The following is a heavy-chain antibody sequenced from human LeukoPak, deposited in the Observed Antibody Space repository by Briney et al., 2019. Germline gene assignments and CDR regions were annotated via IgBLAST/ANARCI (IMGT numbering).Heavy chain of an antibody. Sequence: GRPLRLSCAATGFTFSHHGMHWVRQAPGKGLEWVAAISFDGSDHYYADSVKGRFTMSRDNSKNTVCLQMNSLRAEDTAVYYRAKDYGDTAGAGLDSWGQGSLVTVSS. CDR3: AKDYGDTAGAGLDS. D-gene: IGHD5-18*01. CDR2: ISFDGSDH. J-gene: IGHJ4*02. V-gene: IGHV3-30*18. CDR1: GFTFSHHG.